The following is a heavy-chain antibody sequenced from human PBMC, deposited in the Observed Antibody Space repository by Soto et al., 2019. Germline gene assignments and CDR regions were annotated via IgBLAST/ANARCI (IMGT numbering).Heavy chain of an antibody. J-gene: IGHJ4*01. CDR1: GFTFGYYS. CDR2: IKRDGSEK. D-gene: IGHD3-10*01. CDR3: ALVSGYGSWTSVNHYLDY. V-gene: IGHV3-7*01. Sequence: GGSLRLSCAASGFTFGYYSMSWVRQAPGKGLEWLATIKRDGSEKKYVDSVKGRITLSRDNAKNSLYLQMDSLRAEDTAVYYCALVSGYGSWTSVNHYLDYWGHGTLVTVS.